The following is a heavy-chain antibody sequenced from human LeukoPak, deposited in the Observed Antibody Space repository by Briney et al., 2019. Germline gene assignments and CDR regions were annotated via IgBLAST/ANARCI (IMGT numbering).Heavy chain of an antibody. D-gene: IGHD3-3*01. CDR2: IKQDGSEK. CDR1: GFTFSSYW. CDR3: ARTIRITIFGVVTGGTFDI. Sequence: GGSLRLSCAPSGFTFSSYWMSWVRQAPGKGLEWVPNIKQDGSEKYYVDSVKGRFTISRDNAKISLYRQMNSLRGEDTAVYYCARTIRITIFGVVTGGTFDIWGQGTMVTVSS. J-gene: IGHJ3*02. V-gene: IGHV3-7*01.